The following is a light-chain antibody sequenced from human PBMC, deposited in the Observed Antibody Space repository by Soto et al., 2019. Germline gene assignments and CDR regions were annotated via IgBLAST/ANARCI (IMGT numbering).Light chain of an antibody. J-gene: IGLJ2*01. CDR2: EVS. CDR1: SSDVGGYNY. V-gene: IGLV2-8*01. CDR3: SSYADTNNLL. Sequence: QSALTQPPSASGSPGQSVTISCTGTSSDVGGYNYVSWYQQYPGKAPKLMIYEVSERPSGVPDRFSGSKSGNTASLTVSGLQAEHEADYYCSSYADTNNLLFGGGTKLTVL.